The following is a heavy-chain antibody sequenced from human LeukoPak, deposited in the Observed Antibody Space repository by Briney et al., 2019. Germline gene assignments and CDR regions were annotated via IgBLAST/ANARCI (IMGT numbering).Heavy chain of an antibody. V-gene: IGHV4-4*09. Sequence: SETLSLTCTVSGGSISAHYWSWIRQPPGKGLEWIGYIYATGSTNYNPSLKSRVTISVDTSKNQFSLNLRSVTAADTAVYYCARHGSVRSPLGPWGQGTLVTVSS. CDR1: GGSISAHY. J-gene: IGHJ5*02. CDR2: IYATGST. D-gene: IGHD3-10*01. CDR3: ARHGSVRSPLGP.